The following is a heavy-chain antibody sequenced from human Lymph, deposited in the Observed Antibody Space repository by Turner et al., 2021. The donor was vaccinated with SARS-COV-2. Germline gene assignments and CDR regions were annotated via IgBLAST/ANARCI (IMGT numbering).Heavy chain of an antibody. D-gene: IGHD6-19*01. CDR1: GGTFSSYA. Sequence: QGQLVQSGAEVKKPGSTVKVSCPPAGGTFSSYAISWVRQAPGQGLEWMGGIIPIFGTGNYAQKFQGRVTITADESTSTAYMELSSLRSEDTAVYYCARDTAVAGTLGAFDIWGQGTMVTVSS. V-gene: IGHV1-69*01. J-gene: IGHJ3*02. CDR3: ARDTAVAGTLGAFDI. CDR2: IIPIFGTG.